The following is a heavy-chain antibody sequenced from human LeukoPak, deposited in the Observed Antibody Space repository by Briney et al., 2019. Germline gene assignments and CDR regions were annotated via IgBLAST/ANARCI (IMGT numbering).Heavy chain of an antibody. J-gene: IGHJ4*02. D-gene: IGHD3-22*01. V-gene: IGHV4-39*01. CDR2: ICYTGIT. CDR3: ASPGITTFDY. Sequence: SETLSLTCTVSGASISGNSFYWGWVRQPPGKGLEWMGNICYTGITYYNPSLKSRVTISVDTSKNQFSLRLNSVTAADTAIYYCASPGITTFDYWGQGTLVTVSS. CDR1: GASISGNSFY.